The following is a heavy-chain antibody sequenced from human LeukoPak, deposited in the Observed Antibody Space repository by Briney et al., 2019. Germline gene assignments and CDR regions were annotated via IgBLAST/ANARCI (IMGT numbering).Heavy chain of an antibody. Sequence: ASVKVSCKASGYTFTGYYMHWVRQAPGQGLEWMGWINPNSGGTNYAQKFQGRVTMTRDTSISTAYMELSRLRSDDTAVYYCARDNTDYSNPGSYMDVWGKGTTVTVSS. V-gene: IGHV1-2*02. D-gene: IGHD4-11*01. CDR1: GYTFTGYY. J-gene: IGHJ6*03. CDR3: ARDNTDYSNPGSYMDV. CDR2: INPNSGGT.